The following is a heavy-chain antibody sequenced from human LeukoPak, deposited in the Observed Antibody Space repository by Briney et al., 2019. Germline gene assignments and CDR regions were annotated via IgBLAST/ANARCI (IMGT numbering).Heavy chain of an antibody. D-gene: IGHD6-19*01. J-gene: IGHJ4*02. CDR3: SRSGYSSGIDY. V-gene: IGHV1-18*01. CDR2: ITPYNGNT. CDR1: GYRFTNYG. Sequence: ASVKVSCKASGYRFTNYGISWVRQAPGQGLEWMGWITPYNGNTNYARDLQDRVTMTTDTSTSTAYMELRSLRPDDTAIYYCSRSGYSSGIDYWGQGTLVTVSS.